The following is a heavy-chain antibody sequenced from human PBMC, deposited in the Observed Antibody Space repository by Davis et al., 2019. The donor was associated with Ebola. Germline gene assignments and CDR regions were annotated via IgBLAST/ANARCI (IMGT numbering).Heavy chain of an antibody. CDR2: ISGSGGST. CDR3: AKASRVDDILTGYVPFDY. CDR1: GFTFSSYA. V-gene: IGHV3-23*01. J-gene: IGHJ4*02. D-gene: IGHD3-9*01. Sequence: GESLKISCAASGFTFSSYAMSWVRQAPGKGLEWVSAISGSGGSTYYADSVKGRFTISRDNSKNTLYLQMNSLRAEDTAVYYCAKASRVDDILTGYVPFDYWGQGTLVTVSS.